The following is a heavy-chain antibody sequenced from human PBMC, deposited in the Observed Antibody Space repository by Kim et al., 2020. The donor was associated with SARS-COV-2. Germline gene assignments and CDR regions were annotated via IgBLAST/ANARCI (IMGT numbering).Heavy chain of an antibody. D-gene: IGHD1-26*01. CDR1: GFTFSNYA. J-gene: IGHJ4*02. V-gene: IGHV3-23*01. CDR2: IHNNGGTT. Sequence: GGSLRLSCAASGFTFSNYAMSWVRQAPGKGLEWVSAIHNNGGTTYYADSVKGRFIISRDNSKNALYLQMNSLRADDAAVYYCAKGPTVISYWSPFDSWRQGSLVTVCS. CDR3: AKGPTVISYWSPFDS.